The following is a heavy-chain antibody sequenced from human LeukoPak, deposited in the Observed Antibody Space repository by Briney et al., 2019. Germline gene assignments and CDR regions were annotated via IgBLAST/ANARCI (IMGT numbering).Heavy chain of an antibody. CDR3: AKDAHPYYYDSSGEPDAFDI. Sequence: GGSLRLSCAASGFSFSSYNMNWVRQAPGKGLVWVSRIISDGSTTDYADSVKGRFTISRDNAKNTLYLQMNSLRAEDTAVYYCAKDAHPYYYDSSGEPDAFDIWGQGTMVTVSS. V-gene: IGHV3-74*01. CDR1: GFSFSSYN. D-gene: IGHD3-22*01. CDR2: IISDGSTT. J-gene: IGHJ3*02.